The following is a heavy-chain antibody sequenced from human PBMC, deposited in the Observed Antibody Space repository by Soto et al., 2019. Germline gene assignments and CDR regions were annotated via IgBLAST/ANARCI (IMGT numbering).Heavy chain of an antibody. D-gene: IGHD2-15*01. J-gene: IGHJ4*02. V-gene: IGHV3-23*01. CDR3: ASAQGYCSGGSCYPLDY. CDR2: ISGSGGST. CDR1: GFTFSSYA. Sequence: LRLSCAASGFTFSSYAMSWVRQAPGKGLEWVSAISGSGGSTYYADSVKGRFTISRDNSKNTLYLQMNSLRAEDTAVYYCASAQGYCSGGSCYPLDYWGQGTLVTVSS.